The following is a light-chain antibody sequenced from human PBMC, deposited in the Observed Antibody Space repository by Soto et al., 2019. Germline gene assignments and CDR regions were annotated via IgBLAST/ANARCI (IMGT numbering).Light chain of an antibody. CDR3: QQRGT. CDR2: DAT. V-gene: IGKV3-11*01. CDR1: QTVITY. J-gene: IGKJ4*01. Sequence: EFVLPQSPATLPLSPGERATLSCRASQTVITYLAWYQQKPGQAPRLLIYDATKRVTGIPARFSGSGSGTDFTLTVSSLEPEDFSVYYCQQRGTFGGGSKVEIK.